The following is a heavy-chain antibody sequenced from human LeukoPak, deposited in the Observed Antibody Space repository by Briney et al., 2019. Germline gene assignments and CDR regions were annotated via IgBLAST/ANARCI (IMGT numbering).Heavy chain of an antibody. D-gene: IGHD2-15*01. Sequence: SETLSLTCAVYGGSFSGYYWSWIRQPPGKGLEWIGEINHSGSTNYNPSLKSRVTMSVDTSKNHFSLKLTSVTAADSAVYYCARNFCTGGSCYINDDWGQGILVTVSS. CDR2: INHSGST. J-gene: IGHJ4*02. V-gene: IGHV4-34*01. CDR3: ARNFCTGGSCYINDD. CDR1: GGSFSGYY.